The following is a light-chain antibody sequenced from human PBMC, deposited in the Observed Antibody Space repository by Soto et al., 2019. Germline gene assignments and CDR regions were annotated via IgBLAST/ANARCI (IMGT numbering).Light chain of an antibody. CDR1: QRISTY. Sequence: DIQMTQSPSSLSASVGDRVTITCRASQRISTYLNWYQQKPGKAPNLLIYAASTLQSGVPSRFSGSGSGTDFTLTIRSLQPEDFATYYCQQTYSALTWTFGQGTKV. CDR3: QQTYSALTWT. CDR2: AAS. J-gene: IGKJ1*01. V-gene: IGKV1-39*01.